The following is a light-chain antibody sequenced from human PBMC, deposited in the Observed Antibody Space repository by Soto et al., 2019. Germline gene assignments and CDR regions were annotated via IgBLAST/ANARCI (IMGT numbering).Light chain of an antibody. CDR1: PSGCSRY. CDR2: GAS. V-gene: IGKV3-20*01. Sequence: NVLKQSSSPPFFAPGERTPPSRRGHPSGCSRYLAWYQEKPGQGPKLLIYGASSRATGIPDRFSGSGSGKDFTLTISRLEPEDFAVYYCQQYGSSPLFTFGPGTKVDIK. CDR3: QQYGSSPLFT. J-gene: IGKJ3*01.